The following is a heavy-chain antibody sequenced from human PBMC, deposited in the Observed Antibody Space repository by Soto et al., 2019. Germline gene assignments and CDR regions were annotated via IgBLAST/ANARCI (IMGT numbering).Heavy chain of an antibody. CDR1: GGSISSYY. Sequence: SETLSLTCTVSGGSISSYYWSWIRQPPGKGLEWIGYIYYSGSTNYNPSLKSRVTISVDTSKNQFSLKLSSVTAADPAVYYCARGTNAVVTGNAFDIWGQGTMVTVSS. V-gene: IGHV4-59*01. J-gene: IGHJ3*02. CDR2: IYYSGST. D-gene: IGHD2-21*02. CDR3: ARGTNAVVTGNAFDI.